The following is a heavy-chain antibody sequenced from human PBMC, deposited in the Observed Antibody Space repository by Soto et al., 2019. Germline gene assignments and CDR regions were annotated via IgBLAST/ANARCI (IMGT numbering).Heavy chain of an antibody. CDR2: IESGGTA. V-gene: IGHV3-53*01. CDR3: AKDLGPLKLLNYVFYGLDV. J-gene: IGHJ6*02. D-gene: IGHD2-21*02. Sequence: PGGSLRLSCNASGFTVSSSYMSWVRQAPGMGLEWVAVIESGGTAHYADSVKGRFTISRDNPNNIIYLQLHNLRAEDTAVYYCAKDLGPLKLLNYVFYGLDVWGQGTTVTVSS. CDR1: GFTVSSSY.